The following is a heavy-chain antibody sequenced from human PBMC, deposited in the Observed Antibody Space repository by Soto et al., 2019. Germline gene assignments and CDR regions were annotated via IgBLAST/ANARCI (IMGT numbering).Heavy chain of an antibody. CDR3: ARAPTITSAFDI. V-gene: IGHV1-3*01. D-gene: IGHD2-2*01. CDR1: GYTFTSYA. J-gene: IGHJ3*02. Sequence: GASVKVSCKASGYTFTSYAMHWVRQAPGQRLEWMGWINAGNGNTKYSQKFQGRVTITRDTSTSTAYMELRSLRSDDTAVYYCARAPTITSAFDIWGQGTMVTVSS. CDR2: INAGNGNT.